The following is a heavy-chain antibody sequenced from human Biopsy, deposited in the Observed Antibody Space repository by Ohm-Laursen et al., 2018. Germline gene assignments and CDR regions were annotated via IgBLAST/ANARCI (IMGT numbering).Heavy chain of an antibody. CDR3: AREGGGLLPIRLTDF. J-gene: IGHJ4*02. Sequence: GTLSLTCEVSGESFSNYYWSWIRQSPGKGLEWIGEINHRGRSSYSPSLQGRVTISVDASKNQFSLNMKSVTAADTAVYFCAREGGGLLPIRLTDFWGPGMMVTVSS. CDR2: INHRGRS. CDR1: GESFSNYY. D-gene: IGHD1-26*01. V-gene: IGHV4-34*01.